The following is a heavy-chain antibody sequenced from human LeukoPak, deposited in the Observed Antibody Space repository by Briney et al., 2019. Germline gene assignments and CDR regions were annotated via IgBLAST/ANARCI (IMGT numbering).Heavy chain of an antibody. J-gene: IGHJ3*02. D-gene: IGHD6-6*01. Sequence: GGSLRLSCAASGFTFSSYAMHWVRQAPGKGLEWVAVISCDGSNKYYADSVKGRFPISRDNSKNTLYLQMNSLRAEDTAVYYCASLPHYSSSAFDIWGQGTMVTVSS. CDR3: ASLPHYSSSAFDI. CDR2: ISCDGSNK. CDR1: GFTFSSYA. V-gene: IGHV3-30-3*01.